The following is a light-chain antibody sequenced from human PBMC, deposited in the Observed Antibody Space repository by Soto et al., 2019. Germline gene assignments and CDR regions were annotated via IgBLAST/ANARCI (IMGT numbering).Light chain of an antibody. CDR1: QSISSW. CDR3: QQSYSTPIS. V-gene: IGKV1-39*01. CDR2: TAS. J-gene: IGKJ5*01. Sequence: DIRMTKSTSTLSASVGDRVTITCRASQSISSWLAWYQQKPGKAPNLLMYTASNLQSGVPSRFSGSGSGTDFTLTISSLQPEDVATYYCQQSYSTPISFGQRTRLAI.